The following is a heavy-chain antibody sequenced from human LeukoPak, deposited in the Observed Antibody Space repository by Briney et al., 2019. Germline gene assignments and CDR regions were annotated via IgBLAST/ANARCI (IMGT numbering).Heavy chain of an antibody. D-gene: IGHD7-27*01. V-gene: IGHV1-3*01. CDR3: TREVWGFDP. Sequence: ASVKVSCKASGFTFTDYIIHWVRQAPGQRLEWMGGMNAGNGNTKYSQNFQGRVTITRDTSASTAYMELSSLRSEDTAVYYCTREVWGFDPWGQGTLVTVSS. CDR1: GFTFTDYI. CDR2: MNAGNGNT. J-gene: IGHJ5*02.